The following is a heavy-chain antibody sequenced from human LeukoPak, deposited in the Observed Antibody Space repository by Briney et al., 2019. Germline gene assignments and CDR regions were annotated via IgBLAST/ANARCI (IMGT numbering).Heavy chain of an antibody. CDR2: INSGGST. V-gene: IGHV3-66*01. CDR1: GFSVNHNY. Sequence: GGSLRLSCTVSGFSVNHNYMSWVRQAPGKGLEWLSVINSGGSTYNAASVKGRFTISRDNPNNMLFLQMNSLRAEDTAVYYCARAYSGSYYEAWYFDLWGRGTLVTVSS. J-gene: IGHJ2*01. CDR3: ARAYSGSYYEAWYFDL. D-gene: IGHD1-26*01.